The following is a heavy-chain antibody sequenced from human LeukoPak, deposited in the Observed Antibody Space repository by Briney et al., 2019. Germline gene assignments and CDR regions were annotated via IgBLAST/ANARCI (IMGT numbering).Heavy chain of an antibody. CDR1: GGSISSYC. D-gene: IGHD3-22*01. V-gene: IGHV4-59*01. CDR2: IFYSGST. Sequence: SETLSLTCTVSGGSISSYCWSWIRQPPGKGLEWIGYIFYSGSTNYNPSLKSRVTISVDTSKNQFSLKLSSVTAADTALYYCARDLGTRYYDSSGTDAFDIWGQGTMVTVSS. J-gene: IGHJ3*02. CDR3: ARDLGTRYYDSSGTDAFDI.